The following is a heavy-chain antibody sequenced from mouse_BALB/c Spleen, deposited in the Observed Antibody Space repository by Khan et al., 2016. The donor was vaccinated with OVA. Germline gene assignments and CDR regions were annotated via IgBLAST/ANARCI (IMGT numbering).Heavy chain of an antibody. CDR2: IYYSGTV. CDR3: ARDYSSLYWYFDV. CDR1: GISITSGNYR. Sequence: VQLKESGPGLVKPSQTVSLTCTVTGISITSGNYRWSWIRQFPGNKLEWIGNIYYSGTVTSNPSLTSRTTITRDTSKNQFFLEMNSLTAKDTATYYCARDYSSLYWYFDVWGAGTTVTVSS. J-gene: IGHJ1*01. D-gene: IGHD1-1*01. V-gene: IGHV3-5*02.